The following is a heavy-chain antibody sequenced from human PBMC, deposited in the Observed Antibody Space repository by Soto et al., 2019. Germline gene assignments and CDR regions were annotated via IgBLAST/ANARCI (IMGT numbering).Heavy chain of an antibody. CDR2: IYHSGAT. D-gene: IGHD3-16*01. CDR1: GGSIRSNNW. Sequence: SETLSLTCAVSGGSIRSNNWWSWVRQPPGKGLEWIGEIYHSGATNYNPSLKSRVTISVDKSKNQFSLKLSSLTAADTAVYYCARISAYHFDYWGQGTLVTVSS. V-gene: IGHV4-4*02. J-gene: IGHJ4*02. CDR3: ARISAYHFDY.